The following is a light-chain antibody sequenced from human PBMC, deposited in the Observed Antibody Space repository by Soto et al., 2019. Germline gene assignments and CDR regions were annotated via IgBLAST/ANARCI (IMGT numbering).Light chain of an antibody. V-gene: IGLV2-11*01. CDR2: DVT. J-gene: IGLJ1*01. Sequence: QSVLTQPRSVSGSPGQSVTISCTGTSSDVGGYQYVSWHQQHPGKAPKLMIYDVTKRPSGVPDRFSGSKSGNTASLTISGLQADDEADYYCCSYAGTYTYVFGTGTKLTVL. CDR1: SSDVGGYQY. CDR3: CSYAGTYTYV.